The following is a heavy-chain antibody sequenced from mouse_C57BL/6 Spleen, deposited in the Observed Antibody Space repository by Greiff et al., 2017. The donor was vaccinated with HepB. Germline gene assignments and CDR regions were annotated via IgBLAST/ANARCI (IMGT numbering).Heavy chain of an antibody. CDR3: ARATAQAAYLDY. CDR2: IYPGDGDT. Sequence: QVQLQQSGPELVKPGASVKISCKASGYAFSSSWMNWVKQRPGKGLEWIGRIYPGDGDTNYNGKFKGKATLTADKTSSTAYMQLSSLTSEDSAVYFCARATAQAAYLDYWGQGTTLTVSS. CDR1: GYAFSSSW. V-gene: IGHV1-82*01. J-gene: IGHJ2*01. D-gene: IGHD3-2*02.